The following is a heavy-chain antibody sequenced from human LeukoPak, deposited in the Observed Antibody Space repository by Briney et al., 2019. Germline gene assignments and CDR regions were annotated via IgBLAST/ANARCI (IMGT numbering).Heavy chain of an antibody. CDR2: IKSKTDGGTT. Sequence: GGSLRLSCAASGFTFSNAWMSWVRQAPGKGLEWVGRIKSKTDGGTTDYAAPVKGRFTISRGDSKNTLYLQMNSLKTEDTAVYYCTRGIAAAGTSYWGQGTLVTVSS. J-gene: IGHJ4*02. D-gene: IGHD6-13*01. CDR3: TRGIAAAGTSY. V-gene: IGHV3-15*01. CDR1: GFTFSNAW.